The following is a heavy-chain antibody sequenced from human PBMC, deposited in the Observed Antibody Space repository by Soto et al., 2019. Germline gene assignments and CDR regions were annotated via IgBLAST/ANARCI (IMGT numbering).Heavy chain of an antibody. CDR1: GFTFSSYS. Sequence: GGSLRLSCAASGFTFSSYSMNWVRQAPGKGLEWVSSISSSSSYIYYADSVKGRFTISRDNAKNSLYLQMNSLRAEDTAVYYCARSSTYYGSGSWVEGVDYWGQGTLVTVSS. D-gene: IGHD3-10*01. CDR2: ISSSSSYI. CDR3: ARSSTYYGSGSWVEGVDY. V-gene: IGHV3-21*01. J-gene: IGHJ4*02.